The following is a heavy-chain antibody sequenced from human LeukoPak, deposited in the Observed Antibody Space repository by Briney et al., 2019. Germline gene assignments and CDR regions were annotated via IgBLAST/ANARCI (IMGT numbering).Heavy chain of an antibody. D-gene: IGHD3-3*01. V-gene: IGHV3-66*01. Sequence: GGSLRLSCAASGFTVSSNYMSWVRQAPGKGLEWVSVIYSGGSTYYADSVKGRFTISRDNSKNTLYLQMNSLRAEDTAVYYCARGRSYDFWSGYYPQTFDYWGQGTLVTVSS. CDR2: IYSGGST. J-gene: IGHJ4*02. CDR3: ARGRSYDFWSGYYPQTFDY. CDR1: GFTVSSNY.